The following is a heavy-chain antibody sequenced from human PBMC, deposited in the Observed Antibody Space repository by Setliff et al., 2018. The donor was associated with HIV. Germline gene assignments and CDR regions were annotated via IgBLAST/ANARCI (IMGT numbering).Heavy chain of an antibody. Sequence: PSETLSLTCTVSGGSISSYYWVWIRQPPGKGLEWIGSIYSRGRTYYNPSLKSRVAISLDMSKNQFSLKLTSVTAADTAVYHCASRYYDILTGYEYSFDYWGQGTLVTVSS. V-gene: IGHV4-39*07. D-gene: IGHD3-9*01. CDR2: IYSRGRT. J-gene: IGHJ4*02. CDR1: GGSISSYY. CDR3: ASRYYDILTGYEYSFDY.